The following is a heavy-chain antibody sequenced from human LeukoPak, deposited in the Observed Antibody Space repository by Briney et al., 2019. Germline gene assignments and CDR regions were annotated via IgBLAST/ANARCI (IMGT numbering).Heavy chain of an antibody. CDR2: IRYDGRNK. Sequence: PGGSLRLSCAASGFTFSSYGMHWVRQAPGKGLEWVAFIRYDGRNKYYADSVKGRFTISRDNSKKMLYLQMNSLRAEDTAVYYCAKEKDIVVVVGASGVDYWGQGPRVTVSS. V-gene: IGHV3-30*02. D-gene: IGHD2-15*01. CDR3: AKEKDIVVVVGASGVDY. J-gene: IGHJ4*02. CDR1: GFTFSSYG.